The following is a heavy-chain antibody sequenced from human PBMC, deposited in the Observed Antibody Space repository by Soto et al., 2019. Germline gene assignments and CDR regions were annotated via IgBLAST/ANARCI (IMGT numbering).Heavy chain of an antibody. D-gene: IGHD4-4*01. CDR2: FDPEDGET. CDR1: RYTLTELS. CDR3: ATTIARYSNYDLDY. Sequence: ASVKVSCKVSRYTLTELSMHWVLEAPGKGLEWMGGFDPEDGETIYAQKFQGRVTMTEDTSTDTAYMELSSLRSEDTAVYYCATTIARYSNYDLDYWGQGTLVTVSS. V-gene: IGHV1-24*01. J-gene: IGHJ4*02.